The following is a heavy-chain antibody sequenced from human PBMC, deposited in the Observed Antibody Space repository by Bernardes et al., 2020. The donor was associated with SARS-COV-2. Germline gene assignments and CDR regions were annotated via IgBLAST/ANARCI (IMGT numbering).Heavy chain of an antibody. CDR2: ISAYNGNT. CDR3: ATYTPPDTHDAFDI. J-gene: IGHJ3*02. CDR1: GYTFTSYG. Sequence: ASVNVSCKASGYTFTSYGISWLRQAPGQGLEWIGWISAYNGNTNYAQKLQTRVTMTTDTSTSPAYMELRSQRSDDAAVYYCATYTPPDTHDAFDIWGQGTMVTVSS. V-gene: IGHV1-18*01.